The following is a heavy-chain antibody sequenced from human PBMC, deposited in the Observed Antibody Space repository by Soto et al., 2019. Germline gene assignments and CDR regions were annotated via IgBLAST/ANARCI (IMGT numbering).Heavy chain of an antibody. J-gene: IGHJ6*02. CDR3: ARDRLRYNWNDFPYYYYVMDV. D-gene: IGHD1-1*01. V-gene: IGHV3-30-3*01. CDR2: ISYDGSNK. Sequence: QVQLVESGGGVVQPGRSLRLSCAASGFTFSSYAMHWVRQAPGKGLEWGAVISYDGSNKYYADSVQGRFTISRENSKNTLYLQMNRLRAEDTAVYYCARDRLRYNWNDFPYYYYVMDVWGQGTTVTVSS. CDR1: GFTFSSYA.